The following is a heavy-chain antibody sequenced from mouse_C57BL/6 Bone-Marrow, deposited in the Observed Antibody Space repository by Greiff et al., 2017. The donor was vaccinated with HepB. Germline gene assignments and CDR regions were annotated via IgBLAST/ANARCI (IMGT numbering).Heavy chain of an antibody. CDR2: IDPSDSET. J-gene: IGHJ2*01. D-gene: IGHD1-1*01. V-gene: IGHV1-52*01. CDR3: ARSLDYGSSSLY. Sequence: QVQLQQPGAELVKPGASVKLSCKASGYTFTSYWMHWVKQRPGRGLEWIGNIDPSDSETHYNQKFKDKATLTVDKSSSTAYMQLSSLTSEDSAVYYCARSLDYGSSSLYWGQGTTLTVSS. CDR1: GYTFTSYW.